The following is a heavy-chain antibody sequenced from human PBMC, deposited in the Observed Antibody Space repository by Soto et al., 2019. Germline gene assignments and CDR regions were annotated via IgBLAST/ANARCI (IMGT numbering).Heavy chain of an antibody. V-gene: IGHV1-3*01. CDR3: ARDLYSSSFFWFDA. D-gene: IGHD2-2*01. CDR1: GYNFTQYT. J-gene: IGHJ5*02. Sequence: QVHLVQSGAEVKKPGASVKVSCKASGYNFTQYTIHWVRQAPGQRLEWMGWITACDGKTQYSKKFQTRVTIRSDVSATTVYMDLNSLRSEDTAVYYCARDLYSSSFFWFDAWGRGTLVIVSS. CDR2: ITACDGKT.